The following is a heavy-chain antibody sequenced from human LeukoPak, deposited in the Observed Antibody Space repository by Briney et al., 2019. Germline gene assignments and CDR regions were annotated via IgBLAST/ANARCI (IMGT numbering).Heavy chain of an antibody. Sequence: ASVTVSCMVSGYTLTELSMHWVRQAPGKGLEWMGGFDPEDGETIYAQKFQGRVTMTEDTSTDTAYMELSSLRSEDTAVYYCATGKSIVADYYYGMDVWGQGTTVTVSS. CDR2: FDPEDGET. V-gene: IGHV1-24*01. D-gene: IGHD3-22*01. CDR1: GYTLTELS. J-gene: IGHJ6*02. CDR3: ATGKSIVADYYYGMDV.